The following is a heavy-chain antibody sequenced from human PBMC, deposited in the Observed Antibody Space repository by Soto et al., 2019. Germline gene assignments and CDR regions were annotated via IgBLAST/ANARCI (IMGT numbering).Heavy chain of an antibody. D-gene: IGHD3-16*01. Sequence: GASVKVSCKASGYTFTSYDINWVRQATGQGLEWMGWMNPNSGNTGYAQKFQGRVTMTRNTSIGTAYMELSSLRSEDTAVYYCARANMITFGGVPDYWGQGTLVTVSS. CDR1: GYTFTSYD. CDR2: MNPNSGNT. J-gene: IGHJ4*02. CDR3: ARANMITFGGVPDY. V-gene: IGHV1-8*01.